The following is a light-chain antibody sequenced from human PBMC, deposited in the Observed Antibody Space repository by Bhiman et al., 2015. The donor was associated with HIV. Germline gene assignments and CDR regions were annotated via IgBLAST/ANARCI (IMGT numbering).Light chain of an antibody. CDR1: SSNIGNNT. CDR2: RNN. V-gene: IGLV1-44*01. J-gene: IGLJ3*02. Sequence: QSVLTQPPSASGTPGQRVTISCSGSSSNIGNNTVNWYQHLPGTAPKLLIYRNNQRPSGVPDRFSGSQSDAAATLDITGLRTGDEADYYCGTWDSRLKAWVFGGGTKVTVL. CDR3: GTWDSRLKAWV.